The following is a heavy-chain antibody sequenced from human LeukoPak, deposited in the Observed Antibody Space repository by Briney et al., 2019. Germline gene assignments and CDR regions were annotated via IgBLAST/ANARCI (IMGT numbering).Heavy chain of an antibody. V-gene: IGHV5-51*01. CDR3: ARSRAMVRGLIIDAFDI. D-gene: IGHD3-10*01. CDR1: GYSFTSYC. CDR2: IYPGDSDT. J-gene: IGHJ3*02. Sequence: GESLKISCQGSGYSFTSYCIGWVRQMPGKGLEWMGIIYPGDSDTRYSPSFQGQVTISADKSISTAYLQWSSLKASDTAMYYCARSRAMVRGLIIDAFDIWGQGTMVTVSS.